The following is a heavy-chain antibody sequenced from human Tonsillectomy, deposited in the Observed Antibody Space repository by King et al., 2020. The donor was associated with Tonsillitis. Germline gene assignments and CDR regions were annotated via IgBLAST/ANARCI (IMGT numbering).Heavy chain of an antibody. CDR2: ISSSSSYT. V-gene: IGHV3-11*06. CDR1: GFTFSDYY. Sequence: VQLVESGGGLVKPGGSLRLSCAASGFTFSDYYMSWIRQAPGKGLEWVSYISSSSSYTNYADSVKGRFTISRDNAKNSLYPQMNSLRAEDTAVYYCARDQRDYGDDDYYYYCMDVWGQGTTVTVSS. J-gene: IGHJ6*02. D-gene: IGHD4-17*01. CDR3: ARDQRDYGDDDYYYYCMDV.